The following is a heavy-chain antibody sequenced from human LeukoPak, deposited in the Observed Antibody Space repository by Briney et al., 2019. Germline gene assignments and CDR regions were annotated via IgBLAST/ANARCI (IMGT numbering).Heavy chain of an antibody. CDR1: GYTFTSYS. J-gene: IGHJ6*02. D-gene: IGHD3-3*01. V-gene: IGHV1-46*01. CDR3: ARVGPPTIFGVVIYYYYGMDV. Sequence: ASVKVSCKASGYTFTSYSMHWVRQAPGQGLEWMGIINPSGGSAVYAQKFQGRVTVTRDTSTSTVYMELSSLRSDDTAVYYCARVGPPTIFGVVIYYYYGMDVWGQGTTVTVSS. CDR2: INPSGGSA.